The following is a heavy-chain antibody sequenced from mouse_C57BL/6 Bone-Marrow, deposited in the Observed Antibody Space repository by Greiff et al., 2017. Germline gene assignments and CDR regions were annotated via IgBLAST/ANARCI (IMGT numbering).Heavy chain of an antibody. Sequence: QVQLQQPGAELVKPGASVKLSCKASGYTFTSYWMYWVKQRPGQGLEWIGMIHPHSGSTNYNEKFKSKATLTVDKSSSTSYLQLSSLTSEDSSVYYCARDGYYFDYWGQGTTLTVSS. CDR3: ARDGYYFDY. CDR1: GYTFTSYW. V-gene: IGHV1-64*01. J-gene: IGHJ2*01. D-gene: IGHD2-3*01. CDR2: IHPHSGST.